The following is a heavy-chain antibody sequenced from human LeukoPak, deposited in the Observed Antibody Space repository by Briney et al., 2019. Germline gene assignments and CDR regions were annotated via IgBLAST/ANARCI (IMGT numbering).Heavy chain of an antibody. J-gene: IGHJ4*02. D-gene: IGHD3-3*01. CDR2: MSYGGTS. Sequence: SETLSLTCNVSGGSIVISSYYWGWVRQSPGKGLEWIGSMSYGGTSYYNPSLKSRVTMSVDTSKNTFSVKVTSVTAADTAVYFCARHSGMVDRHFAHWGQGTLVPVSS. V-gene: IGHV4-39*01. CDR1: GGSIVISSYY. CDR3: ARHSGMVDRHFAH.